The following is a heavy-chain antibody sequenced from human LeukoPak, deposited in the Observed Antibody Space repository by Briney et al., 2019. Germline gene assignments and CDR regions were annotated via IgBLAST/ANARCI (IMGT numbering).Heavy chain of an antibody. J-gene: IGHJ6*03. D-gene: IGHD5-18*01. Sequence: GGSLRLSCAASGFTFSSYAMSWVRQAPGKGLEWVSAISGSAGSTYYADSVKGRFTISRDNSKNTLYLQMNSLRAEDTAVYYCAKDAPNGYSYESPYYYMDVWGKGTTVTVSS. CDR3: AKDAPNGYSYESPYYYMDV. CDR1: GFTFSSYA. CDR2: ISGSAGST. V-gene: IGHV3-23*01.